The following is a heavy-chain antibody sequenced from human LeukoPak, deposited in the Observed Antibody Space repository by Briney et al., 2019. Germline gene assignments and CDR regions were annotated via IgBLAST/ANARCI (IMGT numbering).Heavy chain of an antibody. Sequence: GGSLRLSCAASGFTLSSYWMSWARQAPGKGLEWVANIKQDGSEEYYVDSVKGRFTISRDNAKNSLYLQMNSLRAEDTAVYYCARIAVAGFDYWGQGTLVTVSS. J-gene: IGHJ4*02. CDR3: ARIAVAGFDY. CDR2: IKQDGSEE. V-gene: IGHV3-7*01. D-gene: IGHD6-13*01. CDR1: GFTLSSYW.